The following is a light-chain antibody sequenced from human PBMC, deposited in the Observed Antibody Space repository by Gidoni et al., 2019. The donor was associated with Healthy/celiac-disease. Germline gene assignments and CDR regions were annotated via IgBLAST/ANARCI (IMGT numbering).Light chain of an antibody. V-gene: IGLV1-40*01. J-gene: IGLJ2*01. CDR3: QSYDSSLSGHVV. CDR2: GTS. Sequence: QSVLTQPPSVSGAPGPRVTISCTGSSSNIGAGYDVHWYQQLPGKAPKLLIYGTSNRPSGVPDRFSGSKSGTSASLAITGLQAEDEADYYCQSYDSSLSGHVVFGGGTKLTVL. CDR1: SSNIGAGYD.